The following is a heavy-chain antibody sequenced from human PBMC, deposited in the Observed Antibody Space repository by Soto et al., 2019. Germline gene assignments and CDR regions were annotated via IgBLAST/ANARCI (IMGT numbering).Heavy chain of an antibody. CDR3: ARVRSDYDYDWGSYRPYYFAF. D-gene: IGHD3-16*02. V-gene: IGHV4-61*01. CDR1: GGTVSSGRYN. J-gene: IGHJ4*02. CDR2: IYYSWST. Sequence: SETLSLTCTVSGGTVSSGRYNWSWIRQPPGKGLEWIGNIYYSWSTSYNPSHRSRVTMSVDTSKSQYSLKLSSVTAADTAVYYCARVRSDYDYDWGSYRPYYFAFWGQGTLVTVSS.